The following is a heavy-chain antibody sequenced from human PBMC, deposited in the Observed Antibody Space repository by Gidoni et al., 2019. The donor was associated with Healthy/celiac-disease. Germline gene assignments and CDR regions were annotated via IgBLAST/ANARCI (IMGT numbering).Heavy chain of an antibody. CDR1: GFPFISYA. V-gene: IGHV3-30-3*01. Sequence: QVQLVESGGGVVQPGRSLRLSCAASGFPFISYAMHWVRHAPGKGMELVAVISYDGSNKYYADSVKGRFTISRDNSKNTLYLQMNSLRAEDTAVYYCARDRQDIVVVPAAIFSYYYYGMDVWGQGTTVTVSS. CDR3: ARDRQDIVVVPAAIFSYYYYGMDV. D-gene: IGHD2-2*02. CDR2: ISYDGSNK. J-gene: IGHJ6*02.